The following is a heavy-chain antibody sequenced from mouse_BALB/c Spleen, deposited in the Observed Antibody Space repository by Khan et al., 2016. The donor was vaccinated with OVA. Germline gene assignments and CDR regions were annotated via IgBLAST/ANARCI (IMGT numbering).Heavy chain of an antibody. D-gene: IGHD1-2*01. J-gene: IGHJ2*01. CDR1: GFTFTSYG. CDR3: ATSEFYGYYFDY. Sequence: EVQLVESGGGLVQPGGSRKLSCAASGFTFTSYGMHWIRQAPEKGLEWVAYISSDSSTIYYAATVKGRFTISRDNPKNTLFLQMTSLRSGDTAMYFCATSEFYGYYFDYWGQGNTLTGSS. V-gene: IGHV5-17*02. CDR2: ISSDSSTI.